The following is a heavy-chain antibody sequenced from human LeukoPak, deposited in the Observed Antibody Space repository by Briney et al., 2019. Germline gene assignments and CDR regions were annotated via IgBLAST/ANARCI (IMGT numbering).Heavy chain of an antibody. D-gene: IGHD3-22*01. CDR3: ASEPYYYDSSGYYNDY. CDR2: INPNSGGT. CDR1: GYTFTGYY. V-gene: IGHV1-2*02. Sequence: ASVKVSCKASGYTFTGYYMHWVRQAPGQGLEWMGCINPNSGGTNYAQKFQGRVTMTRDTSISTAYMELSRLRSDDTAVYYCASEPYYYDSSGYYNDYWGQGTLVTVSS. J-gene: IGHJ4*02.